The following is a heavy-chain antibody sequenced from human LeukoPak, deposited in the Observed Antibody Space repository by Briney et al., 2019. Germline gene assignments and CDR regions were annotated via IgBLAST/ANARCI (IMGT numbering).Heavy chain of an antibody. V-gene: IGHV3-48*04. J-gene: IGHJ4*02. CDR3: ATGPGY. CDR1: GFTFSSYG. CDR2: TSSAGTTI. Sequence: PGGSLRLSCAASGFTFSSYGMHWVRQAPGKGLEWVSYTSSAGTTIYYADSVKGRFTISRDNTKKSLHLQMNSLRTEDTAVYYCATGPGYWGPGTLVTVSS.